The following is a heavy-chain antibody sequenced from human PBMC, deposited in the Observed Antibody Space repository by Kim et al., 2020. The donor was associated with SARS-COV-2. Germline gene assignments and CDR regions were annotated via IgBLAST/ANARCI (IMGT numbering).Heavy chain of an antibody. Sequence: ASVKVSCKASGYTFTSYGISWVRQAPGQGLEWMGWISAYNGNTNYAQKLQGRVTMTTDTSTSTAYMELRSLRSDDTAVYYCARASHYCSGGSCYSVWFDPWGQGTLVTVSS. D-gene: IGHD2-15*01. CDR2: ISAYNGNT. CDR3: ARASHYCSGGSCYSVWFDP. V-gene: IGHV1-18*04. J-gene: IGHJ5*02. CDR1: GYTFTSYG.